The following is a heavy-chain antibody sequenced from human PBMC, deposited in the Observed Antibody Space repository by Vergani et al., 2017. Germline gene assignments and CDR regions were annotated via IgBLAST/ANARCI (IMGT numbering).Heavy chain of an antibody. D-gene: IGHD3-22*01. CDR3: AREDLTYYYDSSGYLAS. V-gene: IGHV3-33*08. J-gene: IGHJ4*02. Sequence: VQLVESGGGLVQPGGSLRLSCAASGFTFSSYGMHWVRQAPGKGLEWVAVIWYDGSNKYYADSVKGRFTISRDNSKNTLYLQMNSLRAEDTAVYYWAREDLTYYYDSSGYLASWGQGTLVTVSS. CDR2: IWYDGSNK. CDR1: GFTFSSYG.